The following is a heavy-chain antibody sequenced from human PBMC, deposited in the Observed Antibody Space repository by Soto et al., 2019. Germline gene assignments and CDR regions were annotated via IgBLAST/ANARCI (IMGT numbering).Heavy chain of an antibody. D-gene: IGHD3-16*01. J-gene: IGHJ4*02. CDR2: IWYDGSDK. Sequence: QVQLVESGGGVVQPGTSLRLSCVASGFAFSSFGMHWVRQAPGKGLEWVAIIWYDGSDKYYGDSVKGRFTISRDNSKNTLFLQMNSLGAEDTAVYHCAFGNLSYYFDYWGQGTPVTVSS. CDR3: AFGNLSYYFDY. CDR1: GFAFSSFG. V-gene: IGHV3-33*01.